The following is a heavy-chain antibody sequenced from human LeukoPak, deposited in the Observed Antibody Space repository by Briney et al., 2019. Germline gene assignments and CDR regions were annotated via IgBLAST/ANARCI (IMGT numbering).Heavy chain of an antibody. Sequence: PGRSLRLSCAASGFTFSSYGMHWVRRAPGKGLEWVAVISYDGSNKYYADSVKGRFTTSRDNSKNTLYLQMNSLRAEDTAVYYCAKDGLRLGELSYWGQGTLVTVSS. J-gene: IGHJ4*02. V-gene: IGHV3-30*18. CDR1: GFTFSSYG. D-gene: IGHD3-16*02. CDR3: AKDGLRLGELSY. CDR2: ISYDGSNK.